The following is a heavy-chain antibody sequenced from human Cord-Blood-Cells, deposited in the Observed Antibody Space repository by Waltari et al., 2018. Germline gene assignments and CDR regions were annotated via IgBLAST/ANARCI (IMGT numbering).Heavy chain of an antibody. J-gene: IGHJ6*02. Sequence: QVQLVQSGAEVKKPGASVKVSCKASGYTFTSYGISWVRQAPGQGLEWMGWISAYNGNTNYAQKLQGRVTMTRDTSTSTAYMELRSLRSDDTAVYYCARSCSSTSCYYYYYYGMDVWGQGTTVTVSS. CDR3: ARSCSSTSCYYYYYYGMDV. D-gene: IGHD2-2*01. CDR2: ISAYNGNT. CDR1: GYTFTSYG. V-gene: IGHV1-18*01.